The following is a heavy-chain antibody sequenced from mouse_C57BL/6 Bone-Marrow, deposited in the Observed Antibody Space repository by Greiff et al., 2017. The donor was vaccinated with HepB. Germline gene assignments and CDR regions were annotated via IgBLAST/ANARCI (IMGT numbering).Heavy chain of an antibody. D-gene: IGHD2-4*01. Sequence: QVQLQQSGAELVRPGASVTLSCKASGYTFTDYEMHWVKQTPVHGLEWIGAIDPETGGTAYTQKFKGKAILTADKSSSTAYMELRSLTSEDSAVYYCTPYDYDVGAWFAYWGQGTLVTVSA. CDR2: IDPETGGT. V-gene: IGHV1-15*01. J-gene: IGHJ3*01. CDR1: GYTFTDYE. CDR3: TPYDYDVGAWFAY.